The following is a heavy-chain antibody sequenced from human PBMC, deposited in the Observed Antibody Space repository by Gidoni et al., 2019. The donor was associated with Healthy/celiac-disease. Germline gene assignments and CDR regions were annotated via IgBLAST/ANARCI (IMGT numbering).Heavy chain of an antibody. CDR1: GFTFSSYG. J-gene: IGHJ5*02. CDR3: AKDLTVAAVENWFDP. CDR2: ISYDGSNK. Sequence: QVQLVESGGGVVQPRRSLRLSCAASGFTFSSYGMHWVRQAPGKGLEWVAVISYDGSNKYYADSVKGRFTISRDNSKNTLYLQMNSLRAEDTAVYYCAKDLTVAAVENWFDPWGQGTLVTVSS. D-gene: IGHD6-13*01. V-gene: IGHV3-30*18.